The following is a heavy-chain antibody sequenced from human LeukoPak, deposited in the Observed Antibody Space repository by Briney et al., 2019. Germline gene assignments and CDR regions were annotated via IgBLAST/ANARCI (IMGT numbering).Heavy chain of an antibody. J-gene: IGHJ3*02. CDR2: IFSGGST. D-gene: IGHD5-12*01. Sequence: SETLSLTCTVSGGSISSSTFYWGWIRQPPGKGLEWIGSIFSGGSTNYNPSLKSRVTISVDTSKNQFSLKLSSVTAADTAVYYCARVVGRSGYDAFDIWGQGTMVTVSS. V-gene: IGHV4-39*07. CDR1: GGSISSSTFY. CDR3: ARVVGRSGYDAFDI.